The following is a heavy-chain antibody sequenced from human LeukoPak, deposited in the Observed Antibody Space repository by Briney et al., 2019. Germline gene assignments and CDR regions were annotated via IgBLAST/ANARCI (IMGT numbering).Heavy chain of an antibody. V-gene: IGHV1-3*01. CDR3: ARPDCSGGSCYYTVFDY. D-gene: IGHD2-15*01. J-gene: IGHJ4*02. Sequence: ASVKVSCKASGYTFTSYAMHWVRQAPGQRLEWMGWINAGNGNTKYSQKFQGRVTITRDTSASTAYMELGSLRSEDTAVYYCARPDCSGGSCYYTVFDYWGQGTLVTVSS. CDR1: GYTFTSYA. CDR2: INAGNGNT.